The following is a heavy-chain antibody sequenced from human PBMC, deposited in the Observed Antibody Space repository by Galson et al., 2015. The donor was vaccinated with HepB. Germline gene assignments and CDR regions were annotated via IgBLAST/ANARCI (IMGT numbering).Heavy chain of an antibody. CDR2: IAVGSGNT. Sequence: SVKVSCKASGFTFTSSAVQWVRQARGQRLEWIGWIAVGSGNTNYAQKFQERVTIIRDMSTSTAYMELSSLRSEDTAVYYCAAGTTAYYYYYGMDVWGQGTTVTVSS. D-gene: IGHD4-11*01. CDR1: GFTFTSSA. V-gene: IGHV1-58*01. CDR3: AAGTTAYYYYYGMDV. J-gene: IGHJ6*02.